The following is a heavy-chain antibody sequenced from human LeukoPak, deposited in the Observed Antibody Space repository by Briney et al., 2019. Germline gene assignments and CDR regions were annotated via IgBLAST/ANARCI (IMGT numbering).Heavy chain of an antibody. D-gene: IGHD3-22*01. CDR3: AKALGTYYYDSSGYYSAFDI. CDR1: GFTFDDYA. CDR2: ISGDGGST. Sequence: GGSLRLSCAASGFTFDDYAMHWVRQAPAKGLEWVSLISGDGGSTYYADSVKGRFTISRDNSKNSLYLQMNSLRTEDTALYYCAKALGTYYYDSSGYYSAFDIWGQGTMVTVSS. V-gene: IGHV3-43*02. J-gene: IGHJ3*02.